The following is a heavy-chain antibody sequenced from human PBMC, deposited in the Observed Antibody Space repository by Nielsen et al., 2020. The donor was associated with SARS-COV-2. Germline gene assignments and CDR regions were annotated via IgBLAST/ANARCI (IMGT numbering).Heavy chain of an antibody. Sequence: GESLKISCKGSGYSFTSYWISWVRQMPGKGLEWMGRIDPSDSYTNYSPSFQGHVTISADKSISTAYLQWSSLKASDTAMYYCACYYGSGSWDYYGMDVWGQGTTVTVSS. V-gene: IGHV5-10-1*01. J-gene: IGHJ6*02. CDR3: ACYYGSGSWDYYGMDV. CDR2: IDPSDSYT. CDR1: GYSFTSYW. D-gene: IGHD3-10*01.